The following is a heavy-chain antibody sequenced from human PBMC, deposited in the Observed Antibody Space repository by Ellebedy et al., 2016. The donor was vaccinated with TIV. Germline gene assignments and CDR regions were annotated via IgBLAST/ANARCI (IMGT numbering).Heavy chain of an antibody. CDR3: AKAPTGYSPYYFDY. V-gene: IGHV3-23*01. D-gene: IGHD3-9*01. CDR1: GFTFSSYA. J-gene: IGHJ4*02. CDR2: INGSGDYT. Sequence: PGGSLRLSCAASGFTFSSYAMSWVRQAPGKGLEWVSVINGSGDYTYYADSVKGRFTISRDNSKNTLYLQMNSLRAEDTAVYSCAKAPTGYSPYYFDYWGQGTLVTVSS.